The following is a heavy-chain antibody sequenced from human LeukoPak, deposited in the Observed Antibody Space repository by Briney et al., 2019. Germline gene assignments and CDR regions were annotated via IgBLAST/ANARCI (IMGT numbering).Heavy chain of an antibody. Sequence: GGSLRLSCAASGFTFSSYAMSWVCQAPGKGLEWVSSISSSSSYIYYADSVKGRFTISRDNAKNSLYLQMNSLRAEDTAVYYCARDNYYYDSSGYFREGAFDIWGQGTMVTVSS. CDR3: ARDNYYYDSSGYFREGAFDI. J-gene: IGHJ3*02. CDR2: ISSSSSYI. CDR1: GFTFSSYA. D-gene: IGHD3-22*01. V-gene: IGHV3-21*01.